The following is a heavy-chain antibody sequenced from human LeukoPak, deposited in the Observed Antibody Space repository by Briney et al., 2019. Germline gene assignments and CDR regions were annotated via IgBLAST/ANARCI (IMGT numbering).Heavy chain of an antibody. CDR1: GGTFSSYA. Sequence: SVKVSCKASGGTFSSYAISWVRQAPGQGLEWMGGIIPIFGTANYAQKFQRRVTITADESTSTAYMELSSLRSDDTAVYYCARGDTVTNNFDYWGQGTLVTVSS. J-gene: IGHJ4*02. CDR2: IIPIFGTA. D-gene: IGHD4-17*01. CDR3: ARGDTVTNNFDY. V-gene: IGHV1-69*13.